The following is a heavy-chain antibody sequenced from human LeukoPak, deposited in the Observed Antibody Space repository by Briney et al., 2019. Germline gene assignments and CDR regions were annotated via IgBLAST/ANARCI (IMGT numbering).Heavy chain of an antibody. Sequence: SETMSLTCAVYGGSFSGYYWSWIRQPPGKGLEWIGEINHSGSTNYNPSLKSRVTISVDTSKNQFSLKLSSVTAADTAVYYCARAGIQLWSTTGYYYGMDVWGKGNTVTVSS. J-gene: IGHJ6*04. V-gene: IGHV4-34*01. D-gene: IGHD5-18*01. CDR1: GGSFSGYY. CDR2: INHSGST. CDR3: ARAGIQLWSTTGYYYGMDV.